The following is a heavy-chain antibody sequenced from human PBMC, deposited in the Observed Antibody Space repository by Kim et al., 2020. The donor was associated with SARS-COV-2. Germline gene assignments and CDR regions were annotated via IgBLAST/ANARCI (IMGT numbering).Heavy chain of an antibody. D-gene: IGHD3-10*01. CDR1: GFTFSSYG. J-gene: IGHJ6*02. CDR2: ISYDGSNK. V-gene: IGHV3-30*18. Sequence: GGSLRLSCAASGFTFSSYGLHWVRQAPGKGLEWVAVISYDGSNKYYADSVKGRFTIARDNSKNTLYLQMNSLRAEDTAVYYCAKESGSGSYYAWTYYYYGMDVWSQGTTVTVS. CDR3: AKESGSGSYYAWTYYYYGMDV.